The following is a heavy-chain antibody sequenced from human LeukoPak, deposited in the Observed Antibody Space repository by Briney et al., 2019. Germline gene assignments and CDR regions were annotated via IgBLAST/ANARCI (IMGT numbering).Heavy chain of an antibody. CDR3: ARLPSQYYDFWSGSLSI. V-gene: IGHV4-34*01. CDR1: GGSFSGYY. Sequence: SETLSLTCAVYGGSFSGYYWSWIRQPPGKGLEWIGEINHSGSTNYNPSLKSRVTISVDASKNQFSLKLSSVTAADTAVYYCARLPSQYYDFWSGSLSIWGQGTMVTVSS. J-gene: IGHJ3*02. D-gene: IGHD3-3*01. CDR2: INHSGST.